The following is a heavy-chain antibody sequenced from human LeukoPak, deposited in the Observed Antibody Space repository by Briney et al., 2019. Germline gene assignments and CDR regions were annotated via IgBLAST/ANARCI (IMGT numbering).Heavy chain of an antibody. V-gene: IGHV3-48*03. D-gene: IGHD3-10*02. CDR1: GFKFDDYN. CDR2: ISSSSSTI. J-gene: IGHJ6*04. Sequence: GGSLRLSCTASGFKFDDYNMSWVRQAPGKGLEWVSYISSSSSTIYYADSVKGRFTISRDNAKNSLCLQMNSLRAEDTAVYYCAELGITMIGGVWGKGTTVTISS. CDR3: AELGITMIGGV.